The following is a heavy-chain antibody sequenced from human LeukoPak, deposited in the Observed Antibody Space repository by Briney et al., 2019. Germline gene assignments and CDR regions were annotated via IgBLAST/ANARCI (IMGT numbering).Heavy chain of an antibody. D-gene: IGHD2-21*01. Sequence: GGSLRLSCAASGFTFSSYEMNWVRQAPGKGLEWVSYISSSGSTIYYADSVKGRFTISRDNAKNSLYLQMNSLRAEDTAVYYCARDRLIGDYCYYMDVWGKGTTVTVSS. J-gene: IGHJ6*03. V-gene: IGHV3-48*03. CDR1: GFTFSSYE. CDR3: ARDRLIGDYCYYMDV. CDR2: ISSSGSTI.